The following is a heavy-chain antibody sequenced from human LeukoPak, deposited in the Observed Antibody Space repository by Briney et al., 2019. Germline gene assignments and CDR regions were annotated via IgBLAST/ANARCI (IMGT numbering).Heavy chain of an antibody. Sequence: SQTLSLTCAISGDSVSSNSAAWNWIRQSPSRGLEWLGRTYYRSKWYNDYAVSVKSRITINPDTSKNQFSLQLNSVTPEDTAVYYCAREAGSRNKSPNYFDYWGREPWSPSPQ. CDR3: AREAGSRNKSPNYFDY. D-gene: IGHD6-19*01. CDR2: TYYRSKWYN. V-gene: IGHV6-1*01. CDR1: GDSVSSNSAA. J-gene: IGHJ4*02.